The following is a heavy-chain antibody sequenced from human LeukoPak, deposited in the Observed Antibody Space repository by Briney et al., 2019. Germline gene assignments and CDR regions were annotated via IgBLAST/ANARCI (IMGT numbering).Heavy chain of an antibody. CDR1: GFTFSSYA. Sequence: GGSLRLSCAASGFTFSSYAMSWVRQAPGKGLEWVSAISGSGGSTYYADSVKGRFTISRDNSKNTLYLQVNSLRAEDTAVYYCAKRKARDNWNVIDYWGQGTLVTVSS. D-gene: IGHD1-1*01. J-gene: IGHJ4*02. V-gene: IGHV3-23*01. CDR2: ISGSGGST. CDR3: AKRKARDNWNVIDY.